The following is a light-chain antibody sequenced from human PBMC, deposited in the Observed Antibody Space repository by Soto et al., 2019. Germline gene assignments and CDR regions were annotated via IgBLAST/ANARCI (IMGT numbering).Light chain of an antibody. CDR2: AAS. Sequence: AIRMTQSPSSLSASTGDRVTITCRASQGISSYLAWYLQKPGKDPKLLIYAASTLQSGGPSRFHGSGSGTEFTAIFLCLQSEDCANYHCQQYYSYPFTFEQATNLEFK. J-gene: IGKJ2*01. CDR3: QQYYSYPFT. CDR1: QGISSY. V-gene: IGKV1-8*01.